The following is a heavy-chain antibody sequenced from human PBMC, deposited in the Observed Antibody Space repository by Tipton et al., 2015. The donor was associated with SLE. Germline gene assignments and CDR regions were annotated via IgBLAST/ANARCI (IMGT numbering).Heavy chain of an antibody. Sequence: TLSLTCAVYGGSFSGYYWSWIRQPPGKGLEWIGEINHSGSTNYNPSLKTRLTISVDTSKNQFSLKLSSVTAADTAVYYCARARGVGDVFDIWGQGTMVTVSS. D-gene: IGHD3-10*01. CDR1: GGSFSGYY. CDR2: INHSGST. V-gene: IGHV4-34*09. CDR3: ARARGVGDVFDI. J-gene: IGHJ3*02.